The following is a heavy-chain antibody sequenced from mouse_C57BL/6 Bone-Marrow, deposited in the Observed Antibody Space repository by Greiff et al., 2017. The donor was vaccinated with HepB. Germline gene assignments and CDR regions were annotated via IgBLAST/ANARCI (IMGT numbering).Heavy chain of an antibody. J-gene: IGHJ1*03. CDR2: IEPSDSYT. CDR3: ARGDYYGSSWYFDV. V-gene: IGHV1-69*01. Sequence: QVQLQQPGAELVMPGASVKLSCKASGYTFTSYWMHWVKQRPGQGLEWIGEIEPSDSYTNYNQKFKGKSTLTVDKSSSTAYMQLSSLTSEDSAVYYSARGDYYGSSWYFDVWGTGTTVTVSS. CDR1: GYTFTSYW. D-gene: IGHD1-1*01.